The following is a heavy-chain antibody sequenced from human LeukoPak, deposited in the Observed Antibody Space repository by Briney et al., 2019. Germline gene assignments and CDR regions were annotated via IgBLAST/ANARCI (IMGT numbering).Heavy chain of an antibody. J-gene: IGHJ6*03. V-gene: IGHV4-30-4*08. D-gene: IGHD3-3*01. CDR1: GGSISSGDYY. CDR2: IYYSGST. Sequence: SQTLSLTCTVSGGSISSGDYYWRWIRQPPGKGLEWIGYIYYSGSTYYNPSLKSRVTISVDTSKNQFSLKLSSVTAADTAVYYCASYEYYDFWSGYQDYYYMGVWGKGTTVTVSS. CDR3: ASYEYYDFWSGYQDYYYMGV.